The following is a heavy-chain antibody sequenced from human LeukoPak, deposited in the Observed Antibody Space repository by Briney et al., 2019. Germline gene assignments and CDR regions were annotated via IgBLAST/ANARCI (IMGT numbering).Heavy chain of an antibody. CDR3: GKIGAPSPCLVDCYSGDS. CDR1: GFTFSNYD. CDR2: IGTAGDT. V-gene: IGHV3-13*01. Sequence: HPGGSLRLSCAASGFTFSNYDMHWVRQAAGKGLEWVSGIGTAGDTSYADSVRGRSLISRDNAKNSVYLQLNSLTAGDTAVYFCGKIGAPSPCLVDCYSGDSWGQGTLVTVSS. J-gene: IGHJ4*02. D-gene: IGHD2-21*02.